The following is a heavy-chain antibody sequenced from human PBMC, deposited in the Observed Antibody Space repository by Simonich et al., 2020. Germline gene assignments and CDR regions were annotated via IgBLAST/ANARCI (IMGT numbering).Heavy chain of an antibody. J-gene: IGHJ4*02. Sequence: QVQLVQSGAEVKKPGASVKVSCKASGSTFTSFGISWVRQAPGQGLEWMGWIRAYNGTTNYAQKLRGRVTMTTDTSTSTAYMELRSLRSDDTAVYYCARDQGGRAAAATDYWGQGTLVTVSS. V-gene: IGHV1-18*01. D-gene: IGHD6-13*01. CDR2: IRAYNGTT. CDR3: ARDQGGRAAAATDY. CDR1: GSTFTSFG.